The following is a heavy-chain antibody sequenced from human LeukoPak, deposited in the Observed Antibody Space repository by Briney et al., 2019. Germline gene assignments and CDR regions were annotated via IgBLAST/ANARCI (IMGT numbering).Heavy chain of an antibody. Sequence: GASVKVSCKASGGTFSSYAISWVRQAPGQGLEWMGGIIPTFGTANYAQKFQGRVTITTDESTSTAYMELSSLRSGDTAVYYCARAVVPQLLLLGAFDIWGQGTMVTVSS. CDR2: IIPTFGTA. J-gene: IGHJ3*02. CDR3: ARAVVPQLLLLGAFDI. V-gene: IGHV1-69*05. D-gene: IGHD2-2*01. CDR1: GGTFSSYA.